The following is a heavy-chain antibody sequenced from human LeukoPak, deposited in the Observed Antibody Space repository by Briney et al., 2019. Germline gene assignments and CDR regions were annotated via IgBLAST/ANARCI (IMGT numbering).Heavy chain of an antibody. V-gene: IGHV4-59*01. D-gene: IGHD3-10*01. CDR3: ARGVRGGWGSARYELEAFDI. CDR2: IYYSGST. Sequence: PSETLSLTCTVSGGSISSYYWSWIRQPPGKGLEWIGYIYYSGSTNYNPSLTSRVTISVDTSKNQFSLKLSSVTAADTAVYYWARGVRGGWGSARYELEAFDIWGQGTMATVSS. J-gene: IGHJ3*02. CDR1: GGSISSYY.